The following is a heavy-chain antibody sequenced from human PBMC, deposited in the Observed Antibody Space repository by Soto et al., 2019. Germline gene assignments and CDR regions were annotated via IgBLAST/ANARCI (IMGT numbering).Heavy chain of an antibody. Sequence: PSETLSLTCTVSGGSISSGGYYWSWIRQHPGKGLEWIGEINHSGSTIYNPSLKSRVTISVHTSKNQFSLKLSSVTAADTAVYYCARARKGSGSDYYYHYGMDVWGKGTTVTVSS. V-gene: IGHV4-31*03. D-gene: IGHD3-3*01. J-gene: IGHJ6*04. CDR3: ARARKGSGSDYYYHYGMDV. CDR1: GGSISSGGYY. CDR2: INHSGST.